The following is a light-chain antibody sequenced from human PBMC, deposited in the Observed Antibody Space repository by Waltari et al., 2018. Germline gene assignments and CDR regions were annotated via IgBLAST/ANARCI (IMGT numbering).Light chain of an antibody. CDR1: SSDVGSNNL. CDR2: EGS. J-gene: IGLJ2*01. Sequence: QSALTQPASVSGSPGQPITISCTGTSSDVGSNNLVSWYQQHPGQAPKVVIYEGSERPAGISNRFSDSKSGITASLTISGLQPEDEADYYCCSYAGSGTFVVFGGGTKLTVL. V-gene: IGLV2-23*03. CDR3: CSYAGSGTFVV.